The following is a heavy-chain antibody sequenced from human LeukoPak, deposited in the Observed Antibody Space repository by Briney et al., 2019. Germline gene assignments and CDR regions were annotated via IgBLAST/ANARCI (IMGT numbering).Heavy chain of an antibody. D-gene: IGHD1-26*01. J-gene: IGHJ3*02. CDR2: VYHSGST. V-gene: IGHV4-38-2*02. CDR1: GYSISSGYY. CDR3: ARDLGSPAFDI. Sequence: PSETLSLTCAVSGYSISSGYYWGWIRQPPGKGLEWIGNVYHSGSTYKNPSLKSRVSISVDTSKNQFSLKLSSVTAADTAVYYCARDLGSPAFDIWGQGTMVTVSS.